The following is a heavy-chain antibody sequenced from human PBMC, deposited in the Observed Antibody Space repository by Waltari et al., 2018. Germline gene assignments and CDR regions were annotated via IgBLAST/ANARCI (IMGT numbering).Heavy chain of an antibody. CDR1: GYTFTGYY. CDR2: SNPDSGGT. Sequence: QVQLVQSGAEVKKPGASVMVSCKASGYTFTGYYMHWVRQAPGQGLGWSGWSNPDSGGTDYAQKFEGRGTRTRDTSISTSYMELSRLRSDDTAVYYCARDQRSSSETYGWFDRWGQGTLVTLSS. D-gene: IGHD6-6*01. CDR3: ARDQRSSSETYGWFDR. V-gene: IGHV1-2*02. J-gene: IGHJ5*02.